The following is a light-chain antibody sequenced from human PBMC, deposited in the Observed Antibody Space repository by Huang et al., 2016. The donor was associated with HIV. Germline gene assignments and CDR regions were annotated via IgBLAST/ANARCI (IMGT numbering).Light chain of an antibody. CDR3: QQSFTTPYT. CDR2: SAS. J-gene: IGKJ2*01. CDR1: QSARPY. Sequence: TLTCRTCQSARPYLYWDQRRPGSAPTLLIHSASNLHTNVPARFSASGSGTHFTLTITGLRPEDVAVYYCQQSFTTPYTFGPGT. V-gene: IGKV1-39*01.